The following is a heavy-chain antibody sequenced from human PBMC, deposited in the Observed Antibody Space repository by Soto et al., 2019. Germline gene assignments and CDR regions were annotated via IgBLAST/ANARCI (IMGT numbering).Heavy chain of an antibody. CDR2: SYYSGST. J-gene: IGHJ4*02. Sequence: QVQLQESGPGLVKPSQTLSLTCTVSGGSISSGGYYWSWIRQHPGKGLEWIGYSYYSGSTYYNPSLKSRVTISVDTSKNQFSLKLSSVTAADTAVYYCARRGRGSSWPSGAGRQFDYWGQGTLVTVSS. CDR1: GGSISSGGYY. V-gene: IGHV4-31*03. D-gene: IGHD6-13*01. CDR3: ARRGRGSSWPSGAGRQFDY.